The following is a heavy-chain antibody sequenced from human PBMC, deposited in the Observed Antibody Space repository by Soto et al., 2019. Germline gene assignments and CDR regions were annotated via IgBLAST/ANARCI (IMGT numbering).Heavy chain of an antibody. Sequence: SETLSLTCTVSGGSISSGDYYWSWSRQPPGKGLEWIGHIYYSGSTYYNPSLKSRVTISVDTSKNQFSLKLSSVTAADTAVYYCARGDYNYDLYWGPGTLVTVSS. CDR1: GGSISSGDYY. CDR2: IYYSGST. J-gene: IGHJ4*02. CDR3: ARGDYNYDLY. D-gene: IGHD3-16*01. V-gene: IGHV4-30-4*01.